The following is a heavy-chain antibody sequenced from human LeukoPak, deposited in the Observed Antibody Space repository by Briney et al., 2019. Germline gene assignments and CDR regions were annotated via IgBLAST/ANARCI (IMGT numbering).Heavy chain of an antibody. CDR2: IYHNGSS. CDR3: AREGHDLSGYIDL. J-gene: IGHJ5*02. Sequence: PWETLSLTCSVSGASIRPYFWTWIRQPPGKGLEWIAYIYHNGSSHYNPSLKSRVTMSVDTTKNQFSLKMTSVTAADTAVYYCAREGHDLSGYIDLWGQGILVTVST. CDR1: GASIRPYF. V-gene: IGHV4-59*13. D-gene: IGHD5-12*01.